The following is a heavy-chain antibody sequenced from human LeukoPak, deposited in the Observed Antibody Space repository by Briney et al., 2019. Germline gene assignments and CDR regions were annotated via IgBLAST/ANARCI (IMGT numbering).Heavy chain of an antibody. Sequence: ASVKVSCKASGYTFTSYYMHWARQAPGQGLEWMGITNPSGGSTSYAQKFQGRVTMTRDTSTSTVYMELSSLRSEDTAVYYCARVSGYDSDYYYYGMDVWGQGTTVTVSS. V-gene: IGHV1-46*01. J-gene: IGHJ6*02. CDR1: GYTFTSYY. CDR3: ARVSGYDSDYYYYGMDV. D-gene: IGHD5-12*01. CDR2: TNPSGGST.